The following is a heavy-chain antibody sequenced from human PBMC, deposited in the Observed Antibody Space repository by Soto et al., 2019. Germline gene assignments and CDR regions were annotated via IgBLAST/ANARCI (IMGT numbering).Heavy chain of an antibody. J-gene: IGHJ4*02. D-gene: IGHD5-18*01. CDR3: AKATIQLWGFGFDY. CDR2: ISYDGSNK. V-gene: IGHV3-30*18. CDR1: GFTFSSYG. Sequence: GGSLRLSCAASGFTFSSYGMHWVRQAPGKGLEWVAVISYDGSNKYYADSVKGRFTISRDNSKNTLYLQMNSLRAEDTAVYYCAKATIQLWGFGFDYWGQGTLVTVSS.